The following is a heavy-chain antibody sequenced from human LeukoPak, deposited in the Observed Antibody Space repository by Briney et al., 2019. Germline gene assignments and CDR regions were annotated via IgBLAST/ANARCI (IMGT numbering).Heavy chain of an antibody. CDR2: ISSGSTTI. V-gene: IGHV3-48*01. Sequence: GGSLRLSCAASGFTFSSYEMNWVRQAPGKGLEWVSYISSGSTTIYYADSVKGRFTISRDNAKNSLYLQMNSLRAEDTAVYYCARRGSSWYYAFDIWGQGTMVTVSS. J-gene: IGHJ3*02. CDR3: ARRGSSWYYAFDI. CDR1: GFTFSSYE. D-gene: IGHD6-13*01.